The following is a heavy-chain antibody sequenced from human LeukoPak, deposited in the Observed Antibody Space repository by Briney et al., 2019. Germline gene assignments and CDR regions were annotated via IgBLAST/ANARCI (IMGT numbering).Heavy chain of an antibody. V-gene: IGHV4-39*07. CDR1: GGSISSYY. Sequence: SETLSLTCTVSGGSISSYYWGWIRQPPGKGLEWIGSIYYSGSTYYNPSLKSRVTISVDTSKNQFSLKLSSVTAADTAVYYCARSSYYGSGTARGRFDPWGQGTLVTVSS. CDR3: ARSSYYGSGTARGRFDP. CDR2: IYYSGST. D-gene: IGHD3-10*01. J-gene: IGHJ5*02.